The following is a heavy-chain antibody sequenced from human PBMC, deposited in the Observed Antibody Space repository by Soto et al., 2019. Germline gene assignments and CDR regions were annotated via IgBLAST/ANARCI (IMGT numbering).Heavy chain of an antibody. D-gene: IGHD3-10*01. J-gene: IGHJ6*03. CDR1: GGSISSYY. V-gene: IGHV4-59*01. Sequence: SETLSLTCTVSGGSISSYYWSWIRQPPGKGLEWIGYIYYSGSTNYNPSLNSRVTISVDTSKNQFSLKLSSVTAADTAVYYCARAKDSVRFVYYYMDVWGKGTTVTVSS. CDR3: ARAKDSVRFVYYYMDV. CDR2: IYYSGST.